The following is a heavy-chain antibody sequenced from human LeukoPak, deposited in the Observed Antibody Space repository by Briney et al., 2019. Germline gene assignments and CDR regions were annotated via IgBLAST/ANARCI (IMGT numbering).Heavy chain of an antibody. CDR2: LYSGGST. D-gene: IGHD5-18*01. V-gene: IGHV3-53*01. Sequence: GGSLRLSCAASGFTVSNNYMSWVRQAPGKGLEWVSVLYSGGSTYYADSVKGRFTISRDNSKNTLYLQMNSLRAEDTAVYYCARDSRGYNYLYFDYWGQGTLVTVYS. CDR1: GFTVSNNY. J-gene: IGHJ4*02. CDR3: ARDSRGYNYLYFDY.